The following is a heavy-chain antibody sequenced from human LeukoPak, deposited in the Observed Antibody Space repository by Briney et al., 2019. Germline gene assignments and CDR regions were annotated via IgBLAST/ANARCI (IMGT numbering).Heavy chain of an antibody. CDR2: INPNSGGT. D-gene: IGHD3-10*01. Sequence: ASVKVSCKASGYTFTGYYMHWVRQAPGQGLEWMGWINPNSGGTNYAQKFQGWVTMTRDTSISTAYMELSRLRSDDTAVYYCARRGNPMVRGVLGYGMDVWGQGTTVTVSS. J-gene: IGHJ6*02. CDR1: GYTFTGYY. V-gene: IGHV1-2*04. CDR3: ARRGNPMVRGVLGYGMDV.